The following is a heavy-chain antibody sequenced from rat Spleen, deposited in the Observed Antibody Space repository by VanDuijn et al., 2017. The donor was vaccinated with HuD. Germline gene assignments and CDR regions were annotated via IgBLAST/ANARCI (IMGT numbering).Heavy chain of an antibody. Sequence: QVQLKESGPGLVQPSQTLSLTCTVSGFSLSNYGVIWVRQPPGKGLEWMGVRSSGGSTYYNSALKSRLSISRDTSKSQVFLKMNSLQTEDTAMYFCARWGDYWGQGVMVTVSS. CDR2: RSSGGST. CDR3: ARWGDY. V-gene: IGHV2S8*01. J-gene: IGHJ2*01. CDR1: GFSLSNYG.